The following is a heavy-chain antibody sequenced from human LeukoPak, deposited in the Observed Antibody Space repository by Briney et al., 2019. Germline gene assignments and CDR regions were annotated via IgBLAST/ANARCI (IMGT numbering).Heavy chain of an antibody. Sequence: SETLSLTCTVAGASISSHYWSWLRQPPGKGLEWIGYIYYSGSTNYNPSLKSRVTISVDTSKNQFSLKLSSVTAADTAVYYCAGIEYSSSRPFWNWGQGTLVTVSS. J-gene: IGHJ4*01. V-gene: IGHV4-59*11. CDR3: AGIEYSSSRPFWN. D-gene: IGHD6-6*01. CDR1: GASISSHY. CDR2: IYYSGST.